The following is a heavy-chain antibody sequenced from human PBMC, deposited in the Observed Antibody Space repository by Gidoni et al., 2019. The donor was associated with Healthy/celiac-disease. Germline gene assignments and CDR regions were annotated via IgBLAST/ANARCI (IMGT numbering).Heavy chain of an antibody. V-gene: IGHV4-39*01. Sequence: QLQLQESGPGLGKPSETLSLTCTVSGGSISSSSYDWGWIRQPPGKGLEWIGSIYYSGSTYSNPSLKRRVTISVDTSKNQFSLKLSSVTAADTAVYYCARHTEWDWYFDLWGRGTLVTVSS. J-gene: IGHJ2*01. CDR1: GGSISSSSYD. CDR3: ARHTEWDWYFDL. D-gene: IGHD2-8*01. CDR2: IYYSGST.